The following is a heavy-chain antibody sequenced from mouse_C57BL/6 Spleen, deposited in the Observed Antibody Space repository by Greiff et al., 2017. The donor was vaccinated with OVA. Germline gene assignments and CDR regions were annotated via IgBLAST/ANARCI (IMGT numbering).Heavy chain of an antibody. Sequence: EVQVVESGPGLVKPSQSLSLTCSVTGYSITSGYYWNWIRQFPGNKLEWMGYISYDGSNNYNPSLKNRISITRDTSKNQFFLKLNSVTTEDTATYYCARVYDSYWYFDVWGTGTTVTVSS. V-gene: IGHV3-6*01. J-gene: IGHJ1*03. CDR2: ISYDGSN. CDR3: ARVYDSYWYFDV. CDR1: GYSITSGYY. D-gene: IGHD2-3*01.